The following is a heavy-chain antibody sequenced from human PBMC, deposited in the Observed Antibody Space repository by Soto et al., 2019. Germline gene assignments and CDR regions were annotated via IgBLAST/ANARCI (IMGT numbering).Heavy chain of an antibody. Sequence: EVQLVESGGGLVQPGGSLRLSCAASGFTFSSYWMSWVRQAPGKGLEWVANIKQDGSEKYYVDSVKGRFTISRDNAKNSLYLQMNSLRAEDTAVYYCARDSGSYPKYYYYGMDVWGQGTTVTVSS. D-gene: IGHD1-26*01. CDR1: GFTFSSYW. CDR3: ARDSGSYPKYYYYGMDV. CDR2: IKQDGSEK. J-gene: IGHJ6*02. V-gene: IGHV3-7*01.